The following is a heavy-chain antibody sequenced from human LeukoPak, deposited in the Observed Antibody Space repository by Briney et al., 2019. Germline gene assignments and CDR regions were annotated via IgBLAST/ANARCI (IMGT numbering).Heavy chain of an antibody. CDR1: GFTFSSFG. J-gene: IGHJ4*02. CDR3: VSPRGFSYGYFDY. Sequence: GSLRLSCAASGFTFSSFGMNWIRQPPGKGLEWIGSIYYSKNTYYNPSLKSRVTISADTSKNQFSLTLGSVSATDTAVYYCVSPRGFSYGYFDYWGQGTLVTVSS. V-gene: IGHV4-39*01. CDR2: IYYSKNT. D-gene: IGHD5-18*01.